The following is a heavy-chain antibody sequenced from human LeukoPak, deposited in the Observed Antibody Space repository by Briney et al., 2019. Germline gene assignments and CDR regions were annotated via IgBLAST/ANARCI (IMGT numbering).Heavy chain of an antibody. CDR3: ARRRPMVRGVINWFDP. Sequence: ASVKVSCKASGYTFTSCDINWVRQATGQGLEWMGWMNPNSGNTGYAQKFQGRVTMTRNTSISTAYMELSSLGSEDTAEYYCARRRPMVRGVINWFDPWGQGTLVTVSS. V-gene: IGHV1-8*01. J-gene: IGHJ5*02. D-gene: IGHD3-10*01. CDR1: GYTFTSCD. CDR2: MNPNSGNT.